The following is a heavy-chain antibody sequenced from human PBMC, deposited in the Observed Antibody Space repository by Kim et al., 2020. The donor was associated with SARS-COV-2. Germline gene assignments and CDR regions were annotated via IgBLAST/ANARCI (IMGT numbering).Heavy chain of an antibody. V-gene: IGHV4-34*01. Sequence: NYNPSLKGRVTISVDTSKNQFCLKLSSVTAADTAVYYCARGKDSSSWFYYWGQGTLVTVSS. D-gene: IGHD6-13*01. CDR3: ARGKDSSSWFYY. J-gene: IGHJ4*02.